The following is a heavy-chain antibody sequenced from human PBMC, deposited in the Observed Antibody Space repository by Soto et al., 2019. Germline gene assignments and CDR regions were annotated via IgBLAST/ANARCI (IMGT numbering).Heavy chain of an antibody. CDR2: IWDDGSNK. J-gene: IGHJ4*02. D-gene: IGHD1-26*01. V-gene: IGHV3-33*01. Sequence: QVQLVESGGGVVQPGRSLRLSCAASGFDFSTYGMHWVRQAPGKGPEWVAVIWDDGSNKYYADSVRGRFIISRDNSRSTLFLQLNSLRAEDTAVYYCARAVGSFDYWGQGSLVTVS. CDR1: GFDFSTYG. CDR3: ARAVGSFDY.